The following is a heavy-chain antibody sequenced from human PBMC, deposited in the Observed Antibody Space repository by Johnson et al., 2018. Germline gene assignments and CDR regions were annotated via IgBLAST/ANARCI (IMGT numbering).Heavy chain of an antibody. D-gene: IGHD2-21*01. Sequence: EVQLVESGGGLVQPGGSLRLTCEVSGFTFRSFWMSWVRQAPGKGLEWVANRNADESARYYVASVKGRLTISRDNSKNRQFLQMNSLRAKDTAVYYCAKGVVGGLYFQHWGQGTLVSVSS. V-gene: IGHV3-7*03. CDR1: GFTFRSFW. CDR3: AKGVVGGLYFQH. CDR2: RNADESAR. J-gene: IGHJ1*01.